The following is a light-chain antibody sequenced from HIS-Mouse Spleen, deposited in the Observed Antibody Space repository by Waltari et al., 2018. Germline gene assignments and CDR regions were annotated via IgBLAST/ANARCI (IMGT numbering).Light chain of an antibody. CDR2: VGTGGIVG. Sequence: QPVLTQPPSASASLGASVTLTCTLSSGYSNYKVDWYQQSPGKGPRFVMRVGTGGIVGSKWDGIPDRFSVLGSGLNRYLTIKNIQEEDESDYHCGADHGSGSNFVYVFGTGTKVTVL. V-gene: IGLV9-49*01. CDR1: SGYSNYK. CDR3: GADHGSGSNFVYV. J-gene: IGLJ1*01.